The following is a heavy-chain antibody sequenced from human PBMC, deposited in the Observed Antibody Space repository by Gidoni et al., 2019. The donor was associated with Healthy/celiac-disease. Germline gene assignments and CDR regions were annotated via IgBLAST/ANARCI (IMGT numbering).Heavy chain of an antibody. CDR3: ARERGYYGSGSYYTFDY. Sequence: QVQLQESGPGLVKPSETLSLTCTVSGGSLSSYYWSWIRQPAGKGLEWIGRIYTSGSTNYNPSLKSRVTMSVDTSKNQFSLKLSSVTAADTAVYYCARERGYYGSGSYYTFDYWGQGTLVTVSS. J-gene: IGHJ4*02. V-gene: IGHV4-4*07. CDR1: GGSLSSYY. D-gene: IGHD3-10*01. CDR2: IYTSGST.